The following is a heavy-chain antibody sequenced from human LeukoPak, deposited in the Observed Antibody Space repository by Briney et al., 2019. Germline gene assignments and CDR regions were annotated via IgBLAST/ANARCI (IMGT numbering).Heavy chain of an antibody. CDR2: INAGNGNT. D-gene: IGHD1-26*01. CDR3: ARYLVGAYDY. Sequence: ASVKVSCKASGYTFTSYGISWVRQAPGQRLEWMGWINAGNGNTKYSQEFQGRVTITRDTSASTAYMELSSLRSEDMAVYYCARYLVGAYDYWGQGTLVTVSS. J-gene: IGHJ4*02. CDR1: GYTFTSYG. V-gene: IGHV1-3*03.